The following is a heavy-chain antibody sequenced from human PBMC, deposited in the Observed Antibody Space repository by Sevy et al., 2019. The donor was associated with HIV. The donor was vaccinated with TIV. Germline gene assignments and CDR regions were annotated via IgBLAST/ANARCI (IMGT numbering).Heavy chain of an antibody. CDR2: IKQDGSEK. D-gene: IGHD3-22*01. V-gene: IGHV3-7*01. CDR3: ARARAYYYDNSGYSFDY. CDR1: GFTLSSYW. Sequence: GGSLRLSCAASGFTLSSYWMSWVRQAPGKGLEWVANIKQDGSEKYYVDSVKGRFTISRDNAKNSLYLQMNSLRVEDTAAYYYARARAYYYDNSGYSFDYWGQGTLVTVSS. J-gene: IGHJ4*02.